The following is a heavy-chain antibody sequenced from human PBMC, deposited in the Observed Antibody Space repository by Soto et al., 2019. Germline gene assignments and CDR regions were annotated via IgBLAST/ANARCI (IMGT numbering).Heavy chain of an antibody. CDR1: GGSISSYY. CDR2: IYYSGST. V-gene: IGHV4-59*01. D-gene: IGHD6-19*01. Sequence: PSETLSLTCTVSGGSISSYYWSWIRQPPGKGLEWIGYIYYSGSTNYNPSLKSRVTISVNTSKNQFSLKLSSVTAADTAVYYCARDKVAGISQAFDYWGQGTLVTVSS. J-gene: IGHJ4*02. CDR3: ARDKVAGISQAFDY.